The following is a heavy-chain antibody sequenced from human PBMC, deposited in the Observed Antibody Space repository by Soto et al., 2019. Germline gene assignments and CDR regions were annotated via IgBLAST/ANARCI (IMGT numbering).Heavy chain of an antibody. J-gene: IGHJ6*02. V-gene: IGHV1-8*01. Sequence: QAQLVQSGAEVRKPGASVKVSCKASGYTFTTYDINWVRQAPGQGLEWLGWMDPNSGSTGYAQNFQGRITMHRNISSNPAPMELSSLQSEDTAVYYCARERKFDFWRKGLDVWGPGTTVTVSS. CDR2: MDPNSGST. D-gene: IGHD3-3*01. CDR1: GYTFTTYD. CDR3: ARERKFDFWRKGLDV.